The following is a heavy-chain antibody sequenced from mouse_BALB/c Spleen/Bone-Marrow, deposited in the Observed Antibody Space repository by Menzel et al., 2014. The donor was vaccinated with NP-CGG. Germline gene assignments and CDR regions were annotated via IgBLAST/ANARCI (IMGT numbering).Heavy chain of an antibody. V-gene: IGHV1-69*01. CDR1: GYTFTDYW. CDR2: IDTSDSYT. Sequence: SGAELVMPGASVKMSRKASGYTFTDYWMHWVKQRPGQGLEWIGAIDTSDSYTSYNQKFKGKATLTVDESSSTAYMQLSSLTSEDAAVYYCARDYYGRGWYFDVWGAGTTVTVSS. J-gene: IGHJ1*01. CDR3: ARDYYGRGWYFDV. D-gene: IGHD1-1*01.